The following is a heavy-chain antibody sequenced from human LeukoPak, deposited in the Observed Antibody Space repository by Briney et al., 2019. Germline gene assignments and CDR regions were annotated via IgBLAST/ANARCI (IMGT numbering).Heavy chain of an antibody. CDR3: AINYYDTGAFDI. CDR1: GDSISSYY. Sequence: PSETLSLTCTVSGDSISSYYWSWIRQPPGKGLEWIGYIYYSGSTNYNPSLKSRVTISVDTSKNQFSLKLSSVTAADTAVYYCAINYYDTGAFDIWGQGTMVTVSS. J-gene: IGHJ3*02. V-gene: IGHV4-59*01. D-gene: IGHD3-22*01. CDR2: IYYSGST.